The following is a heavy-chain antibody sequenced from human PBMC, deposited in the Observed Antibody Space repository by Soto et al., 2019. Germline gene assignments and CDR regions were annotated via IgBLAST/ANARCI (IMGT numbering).Heavy chain of an antibody. V-gene: IGHV3-11*01. CDR2: ISRGGNTI. D-gene: IGHD6-19*01. J-gene: IGHJ4*02. CDR3: ARAGYGSGGDSVDY. CDR1: GFTFSDYY. Sequence: GGSLRLSCAASGFTFSDYYMTWIRQSPGKGLEWVSYISRGGNTIYYADSVKGRFTISRDNAEKSLYLQMNSLRVEDTAVYYCARAGYGSGGDSVDYRGRGTLVTVSS.